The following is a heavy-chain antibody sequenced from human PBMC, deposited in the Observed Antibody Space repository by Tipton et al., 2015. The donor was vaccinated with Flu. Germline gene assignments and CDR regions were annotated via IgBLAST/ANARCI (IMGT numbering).Heavy chain of an antibody. V-gene: IGHV4-59*01. D-gene: IGHD6-6*01. CDR3: ARDGNSSSSYGMDV. CDR1: GGSISSYY. Sequence: TLSLTCTVSGGSISSYYWSWIRQPPGKGLEWIGYIYYSGSTNYNPSLKSRVTISVDTSKNQFSLKLSSVTAADTAVYYCARDGNSSSSYGMDVWGQGTPVTVSS. CDR2: IYYSGST. J-gene: IGHJ6*02.